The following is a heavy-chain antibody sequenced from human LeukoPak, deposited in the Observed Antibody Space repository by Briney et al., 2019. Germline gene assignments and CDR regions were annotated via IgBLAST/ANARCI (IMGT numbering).Heavy chain of an antibody. CDR1: GGSISSYY. CDR3: ARARELLAFDY. J-gene: IGHJ4*02. Sequence: SETLSVICTVSGGSISSYYWSWIRQPPGKGLEWIGYIYYTGSTNYNPSLKSRVTISVDTSKNQFSLKLSSVTAADTAVYYCARARELLAFDYWGQGTLVTVSS. D-gene: IGHD1-7*01. CDR2: IYYTGST. V-gene: IGHV4-59*01.